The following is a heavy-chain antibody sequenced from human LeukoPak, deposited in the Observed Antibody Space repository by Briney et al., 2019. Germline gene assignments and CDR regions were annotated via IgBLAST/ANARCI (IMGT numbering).Heavy chain of an antibody. Sequence: SETLSLTCTVSGGSISSYYWSWIRQPPGKGLEWIGYISHTGITKYNPSLKSRVTIAVDTSTNQFYVKLSSVTAADTAVYYCAREFSSYRAFDFWGQGTMVTVSS. CDR3: AREFSSYRAFDF. J-gene: IGHJ3*01. V-gene: IGHV4-59*01. CDR1: GGSISSYY. CDR2: ISHTGIT. D-gene: IGHD5-18*01.